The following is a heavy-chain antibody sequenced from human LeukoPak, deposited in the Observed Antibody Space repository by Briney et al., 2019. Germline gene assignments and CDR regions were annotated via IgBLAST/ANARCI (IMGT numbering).Heavy chain of an antibody. Sequence: GGSLRLSCATSGFTFPGHTMTWLRQAPGKGLEWVSIIGGRDDRTYYADYVEGRFTISRDNSKSILYLQMNSLRAEDTAVYYCAKDPNPLYDLWSGYKWGQGTLVTVSS. CDR1: GFTFPGHT. J-gene: IGHJ4*02. CDR3: AKDPNPLYDLWSGYK. V-gene: IGHV3-23*01. CDR2: IGGRDDRT. D-gene: IGHD3-3*01.